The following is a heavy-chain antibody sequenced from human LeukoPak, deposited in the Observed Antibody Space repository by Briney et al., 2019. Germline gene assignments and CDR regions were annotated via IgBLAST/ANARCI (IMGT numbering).Heavy chain of an antibody. Sequence: ASVKVSCKASGYTFTSYYMHWVRQAPGQGLEWMGIINPSGGSTSYAQKIQGRVTMTRDTSTSTVYMELSSLRSEDTAVYNCARGVRIVVVPAAEFDPWGQGTLVTVSS. CDR1: GYTFTSYY. CDR2: INPSGGST. D-gene: IGHD2-2*01. CDR3: ARGVRIVVVPAAEFDP. J-gene: IGHJ5*02. V-gene: IGHV1-46*01.